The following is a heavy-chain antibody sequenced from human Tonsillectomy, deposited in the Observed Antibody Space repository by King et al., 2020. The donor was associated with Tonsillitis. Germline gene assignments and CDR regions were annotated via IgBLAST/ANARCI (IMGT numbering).Heavy chain of an antibody. Sequence: VQLVESGGGVVQPGGSLRLDCSASGLTFSSYGINWVRQAPGTGRGWVSAITCDGSKKYYADSVRGRFTISRDNSKNTLYLPMTSLRSDDTAVYYCAKARQWLVHFDYWGQGTLVTVSS. CDR2: ITCDGSKK. CDR3: AKARQWLVHFDY. V-gene: IGHV3-30*18. J-gene: IGHJ4*02. D-gene: IGHD6-19*01. CDR1: GLTFSSYG.